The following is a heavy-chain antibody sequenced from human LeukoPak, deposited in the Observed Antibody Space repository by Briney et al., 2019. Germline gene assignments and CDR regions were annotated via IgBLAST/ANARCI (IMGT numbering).Heavy chain of an antibody. V-gene: IGHV3-23*01. Sequence: HTGGSLRLSCAASGFTFSSYAMSWVRQAPGKGLEWVSAISGSGGSTYYADSVKGRFTISRDNSKNTLYLQMNSLRAEDTAVYYCAKDRDIAVAGRAPLFDYWGQGTLVTVSS. CDR2: ISGSGGST. D-gene: IGHD6-19*01. CDR3: AKDRDIAVAGRAPLFDY. J-gene: IGHJ4*02. CDR1: GFTFSSYA.